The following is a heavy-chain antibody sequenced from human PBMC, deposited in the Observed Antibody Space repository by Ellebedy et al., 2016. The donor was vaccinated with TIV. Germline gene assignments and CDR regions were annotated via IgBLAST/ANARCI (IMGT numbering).Heavy chain of an antibody. CDR3: ARDKLGLDY. CDR2: ISYDGSNK. V-gene: IGHV3-30-3*01. Sequence: GESLKISXAASGFTFSSYAMHWVRQAPGKGLEWVAVISYDGSNKYYADSVKGRFTISRDNSKNTLYLQMNSLRAEDTAVYYCARDKLGLDYWGQGTLVTVSS. CDR1: GFTFSSYA. J-gene: IGHJ4*02. D-gene: IGHD3-10*01.